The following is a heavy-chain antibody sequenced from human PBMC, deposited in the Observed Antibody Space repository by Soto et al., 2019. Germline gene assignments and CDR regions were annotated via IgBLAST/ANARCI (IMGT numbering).Heavy chain of an antibody. Sequence: QVQLVQSGAEVKKPGASLKISCKASGYTFTSFYIHWVRQAPGQGLEWMAIINPTGGSASYAQRFQGRVTVTRDTSTGTVYMEMRSLTSEETAVYYCARAGRATVSLYMFDFWGQGTQVTVSS. J-gene: IGHJ4*02. CDR3: ARAGRATVSLYMFDF. D-gene: IGHD3-10*01. V-gene: IGHV1-46*01. CDR2: INPTGGSA. CDR1: GYTFTSFY.